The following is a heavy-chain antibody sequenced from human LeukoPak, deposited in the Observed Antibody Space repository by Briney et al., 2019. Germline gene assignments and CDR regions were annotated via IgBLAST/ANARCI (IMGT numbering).Heavy chain of an antibody. V-gene: IGHV1-2*02. CDR3: ARGLVLYYDILTGPARPDY. CDR2: INPNSGGT. Sequence: ASVKVSCKASGYTFTGYYMHWVRQAPGQGLEWMGWINPNSGGTNDAQKFQGRVTMTRDTSISTAHMELSRLRSDDTAVYYCARGLVLYYDILTGPARPDYWGQGTLVTVSS. J-gene: IGHJ4*02. CDR1: GYTFTGYY. D-gene: IGHD3-9*01.